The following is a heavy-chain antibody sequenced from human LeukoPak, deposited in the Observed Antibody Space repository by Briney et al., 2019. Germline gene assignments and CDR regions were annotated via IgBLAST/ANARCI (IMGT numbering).Heavy chain of an antibody. CDR1: GGSTSSYN. J-gene: IGHJ4*02. V-gene: IGHV4-59*01. CDR2: IYYSGGT. Sequence: SETLSLTCTVSGGSTSSYNWSWIRHPPRKGLERIGYIYYSGGTNYNPSPKSRVTISVDTSKNQFSLKLSSVTAADTAVYYCARTMVRGVIPDYWGQGTLVTVSS. CDR3: ARTMVRGVIPDY. D-gene: IGHD3-10*01.